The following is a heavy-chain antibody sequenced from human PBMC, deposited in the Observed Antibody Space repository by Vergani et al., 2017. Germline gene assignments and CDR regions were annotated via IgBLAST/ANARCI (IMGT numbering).Heavy chain of an antibody. CDR3: ARETYYYGSGSSSYYYGMDV. Sequence: QVQLQESGPGLVKPSQTLSLTCTVSGGSISSGSYYWSWIRQPAGKGLEWIGRIYTSGSTNYNPSLKSRVTRSVDTSKNQFSLKLSSVTAADTAVYYCARETYYYGSGSSSYYYGMDVWGQGTTVTVSS. D-gene: IGHD3-10*01. CDR2: IYTSGST. V-gene: IGHV4-61*02. CDR1: GGSISSGSYY. J-gene: IGHJ6*02.